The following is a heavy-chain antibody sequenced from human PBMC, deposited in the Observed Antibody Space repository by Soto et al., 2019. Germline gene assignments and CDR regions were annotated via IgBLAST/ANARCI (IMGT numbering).Heavy chain of an antibody. CDR1: GYTFTSYA. J-gene: IGHJ6*03. CDR3: AGPGTRHLVESYYFHYYMDV. V-gene: IGHV1-3*01. Sequence: ASVKVSCKASGYTFTSYAIHWVRQAPGQRLEWMGWINAGNGNTKYSQKFLGRVTITRDTSASTAYLELSSLRSEDTAVYFCAGPGTRHLVESYYFHYYMDVWGKGTTVTVSS. CDR2: INAGNGNT. D-gene: IGHD3-16*02.